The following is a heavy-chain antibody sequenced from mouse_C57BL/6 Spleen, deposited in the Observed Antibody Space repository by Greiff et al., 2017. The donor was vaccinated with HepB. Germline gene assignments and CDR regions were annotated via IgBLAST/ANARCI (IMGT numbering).Heavy chain of an antibody. D-gene: IGHD2-2*01. CDR2: IWRGGST. CDR1: GFSLTSYG. Sequence: VQLQQSGPGLVQPSQSLSITCTVSGFSLTSYGVHWVRQSPGKGLEWLGVIWRGGSTDYNAAFMSRLSITKDNSKSQVFFKMNSLQADDTAIYYCAKNSNGYYDAMDYWGQGTSVTVSS. V-gene: IGHV2-5*01. CDR3: AKNSNGYYDAMDY. J-gene: IGHJ4*01.